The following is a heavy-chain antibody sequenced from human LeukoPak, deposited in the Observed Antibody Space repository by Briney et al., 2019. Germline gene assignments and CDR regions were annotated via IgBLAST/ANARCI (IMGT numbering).Heavy chain of an antibody. CDR3: ARGWGSSVYASALDV. Sequence: GGSLRLPCAASGFTFSSYGMLWVRQAPGKGLEWVSLISYDESRKYYADSVKGRFTISRDNSKNTLYLQMNGLRAEDTAVYYCARGWGSSVYASALDVWGQGTVVTVSS. CDR1: GFTFSSYG. V-gene: IGHV3-33*05. CDR2: ISYDESRK. J-gene: IGHJ3*01. D-gene: IGHD3-22*01.